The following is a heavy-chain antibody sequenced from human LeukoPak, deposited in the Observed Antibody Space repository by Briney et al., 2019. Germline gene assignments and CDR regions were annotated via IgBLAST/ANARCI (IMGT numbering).Heavy chain of an antibody. V-gene: IGHV1-46*01. CDR2: INPSGGST. Sequence: GASVKASCKASGYTFTSYYMHWVRQAPGQGLEWMGVINPSGGSTSYAQKFQGRVTMTRDTSTSTAYMELRSLRSDDTGVYYCAVGYSYGPPLFFDYWGQGTLVTVSS. CDR1: GYTFTSYY. J-gene: IGHJ4*02. D-gene: IGHD5-18*01. CDR3: AVGYSYGPPLFFDY.